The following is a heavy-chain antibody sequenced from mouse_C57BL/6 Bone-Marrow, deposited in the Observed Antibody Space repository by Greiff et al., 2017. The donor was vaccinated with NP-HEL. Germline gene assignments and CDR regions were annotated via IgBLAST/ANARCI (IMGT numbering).Heavy chain of an antibody. D-gene: IGHD2-4*01. Sequence: VQLKESGPGLVKPSQSLSLTCSVTGYSITSGYYWNWIRQFPGNKLEWMGYISYDGSNNYNPSLKNRISITRDTSKNQFFLKLNSVTTEDTATYYCAREGIYYDYDGWFAYWGQGTLVTVSA. CDR3: AREGIYYDYDGWFAY. CDR2: ISYDGSN. CDR1: GYSITSGYY. V-gene: IGHV3-6*01. J-gene: IGHJ3*01.